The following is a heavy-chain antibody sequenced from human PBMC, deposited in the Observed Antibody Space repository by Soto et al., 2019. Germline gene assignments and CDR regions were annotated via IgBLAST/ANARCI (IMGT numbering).Heavy chain of an antibody. CDR3: ARDHLRYSSSWGGMDV. CDR1: GGSFSGYY. Sequence: SETLSLTCAVYGGSFSGYYWSWIRQPPGKGLEWIGEINHSGSTNYNPSLKSRVTISVDTSKNQFSLKLSSVTAADTAVYYCARDHLRYSSSWGGMDVWGQGTTVTVSS. CDR2: INHSGST. D-gene: IGHD6-13*01. J-gene: IGHJ6*02. V-gene: IGHV4-34*01.